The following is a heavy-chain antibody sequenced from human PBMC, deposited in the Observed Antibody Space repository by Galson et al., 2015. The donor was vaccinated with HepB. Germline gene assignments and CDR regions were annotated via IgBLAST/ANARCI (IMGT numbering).Heavy chain of an antibody. CDR2: IWYDGSNK. D-gene: IGHD2-21*02. J-gene: IGHJ3*02. CDR1: GFTFSSYG. V-gene: IGHV3-33*08. CDR3: ARGSGGDCYSEIDI. Sequence: SLRLSCAASGFTFSSYGMHWVRQAPGKGLEWVAVIWYDGSNKYYADSVKGRFTISRDNSKNTLYLQMNSLRAEDTAVYYCARGSGGDCYSEIDIWGQGTMVTVSS.